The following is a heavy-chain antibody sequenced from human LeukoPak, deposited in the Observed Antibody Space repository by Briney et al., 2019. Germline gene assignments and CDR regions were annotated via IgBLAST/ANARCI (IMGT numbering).Heavy chain of an antibody. J-gene: IGHJ4*02. CDR3: ARRGYSRGTSD. CDR1: GGSISGYY. CDR2: VYYSGST. V-gene: IGHV4-59*01. D-gene: IGHD6-13*01. Sequence: SETLSLTCIVSGGSISGYYWTWIRQPPGKGLEWIGFVYYSGSTNYNPSLKSRVTISVDTSKNQFSLKLRSVTAADTAVYYCARRGYSRGTSDWGQGTLVTVSS.